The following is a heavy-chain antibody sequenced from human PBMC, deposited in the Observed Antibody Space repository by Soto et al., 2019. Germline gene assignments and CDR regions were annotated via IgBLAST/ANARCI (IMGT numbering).Heavy chain of an antibody. V-gene: IGHV3-48*01. J-gene: IGHJ3*02. CDR3: ARDSGSPDAFDI. Sequence: GGSLRLSCAASGFTFSNAWMNWVRQAPGKGLEWVSYISSSGDTIYYADSVKGRFTVSRDNAKNSVYLQMNSLRAEDTAVYFCARDSGSPDAFDIWGQGTLVTVSS. D-gene: IGHD1-26*01. CDR2: ISSSGDTI. CDR1: GFTFSNAW.